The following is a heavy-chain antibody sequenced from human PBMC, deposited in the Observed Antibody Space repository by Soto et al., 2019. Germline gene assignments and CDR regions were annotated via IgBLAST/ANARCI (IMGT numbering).Heavy chain of an antibody. V-gene: IGHV1-18*01. J-gene: IGHJ3*01. CDR1: RYTFNSYG. CDR3: AGLLTEGATFREDAFDL. Sequence: QIQLMQSGGDVKTPGSSLKVSCTTSRYTFNSYGIAWVRQAPGQGLEWMGGISTFTGKTDYAQKFQGRVTITADTITSTVHMELRSLRSDDTGVYYCAGLLTEGATFREDAFDLWGPGTKVTVSS. D-gene: IGHD3-9*01. CDR2: ISTFTGKT.